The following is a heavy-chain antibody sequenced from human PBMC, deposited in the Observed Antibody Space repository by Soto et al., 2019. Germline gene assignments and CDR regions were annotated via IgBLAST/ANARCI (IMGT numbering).Heavy chain of an antibody. V-gene: IGHV1-18*01. Sequence: QVQLVQSGAEVKNPGASVKVSCRASGYTLSNNYGISWVRQAPGQGLEWMGWINSYNGVTNNARKFQDRVTLTTDASTTTAYMELRSLRSDDTARYDCARDRQNDGSLDYWGQGTLVTVSS. CDR1: GYTLSNNYG. CDR3: ARDRQNDGSLDY. D-gene: IGHD1-1*01. CDR2: INSYNGVT. J-gene: IGHJ4*02.